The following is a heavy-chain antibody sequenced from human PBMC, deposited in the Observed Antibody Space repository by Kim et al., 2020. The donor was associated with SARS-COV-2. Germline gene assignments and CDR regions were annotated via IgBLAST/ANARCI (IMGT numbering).Heavy chain of an antibody. D-gene: IGHD3-16*02. CDR2: IYYSGST. J-gene: IGHJ4*02. V-gene: IGHV4-39*01. Sequence: SETLSLTCTVSGGSISSSSYYWGWIRQPPGRGLEWIGSIYYSGSTYYNPSLKSRVTISVDTSKNQFSLKLSSVTAADTAVYYCARLLALRPYYFDYWGQGTLVTVSS. CDR3: ARLLALRPYYFDY. CDR1: GGSISSSSYY.